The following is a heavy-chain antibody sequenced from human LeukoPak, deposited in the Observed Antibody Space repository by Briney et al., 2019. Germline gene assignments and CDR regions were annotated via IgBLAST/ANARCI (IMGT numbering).Heavy chain of an antibody. Sequence: GGSLRLSCAASGFTFRSTYMSWVRQAPGKGLECVSVLHAGGSTFYADSVRGRCTISRDISKNTLYLQMNSLRVEDTALYYCAKDLPNCGFDYWGQGILVTVSS. D-gene: IGHD2-21*01. CDR1: GFTFRSTY. V-gene: IGHV3-53*01. CDR2: LHAGGST. CDR3: AKDLPNCGFDY. J-gene: IGHJ4*02.